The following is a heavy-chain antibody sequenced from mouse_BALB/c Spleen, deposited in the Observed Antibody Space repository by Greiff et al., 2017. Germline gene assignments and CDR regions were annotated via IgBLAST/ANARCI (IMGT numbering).Heavy chain of an antibody. Sequence: DVHLVESGGGLVKLGGSLKLSCAASGFTFSSYYMSWVRQTPEKRLELVAAINSNGGSTYYPDTVKGRFTISRDNAKNTLYLQMSSLKSEDTALYYCARRSGMLGYFDYWGQGTTLTVSS. CDR1: GFTFSSYY. CDR3: ARRSGMLGYFDY. D-gene: IGHD4-1*01. J-gene: IGHJ2*01. V-gene: IGHV5-6-2*01. CDR2: INSNGGST.